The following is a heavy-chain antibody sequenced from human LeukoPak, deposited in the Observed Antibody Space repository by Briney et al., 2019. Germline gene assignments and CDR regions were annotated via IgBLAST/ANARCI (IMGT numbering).Heavy chain of an antibody. Sequence: SETLSLTCTVSGGSISSYYWSWLRQPPGKGLEWIGYIYYSGSTNYNPSLKSRVTISVDTSKNQFSLKLSSVTAADTAVYCCARHMGLGYTYFYPYFDYWGQGTLVTVSS. V-gene: IGHV4-59*08. CDR2: IYYSGST. CDR1: GGSISSYY. CDR3: ARHMGLGYTYFYPYFDY. D-gene: IGHD1-1*01. J-gene: IGHJ4*01.